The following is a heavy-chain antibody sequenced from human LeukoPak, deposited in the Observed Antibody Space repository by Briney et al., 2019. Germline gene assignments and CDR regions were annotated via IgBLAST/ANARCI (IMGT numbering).Heavy chain of an antibody. CDR1: GYTFTGYY. D-gene: IGHD6-19*01. V-gene: IGHV1-2*06. J-gene: IGHJ4*02. CDR2: INPNSGGT. CDR3: ARGSSGWYRLFDY. Sequence: ASVKVSCKASGYTFTGYYMHWVRQAPGQGLEWMGRINPNSGGTNYAQKFQGRVTMTRDTSISTAHMELSRLRSDDTAVYYCARGSSGWYRLFDYWGQGTLVTVSS.